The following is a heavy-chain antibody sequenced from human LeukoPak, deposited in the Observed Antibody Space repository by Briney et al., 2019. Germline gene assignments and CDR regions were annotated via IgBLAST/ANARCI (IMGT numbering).Heavy chain of an antibody. J-gene: IGHJ4*02. CDR3: AKDRIDY. CDR1: GFTFSSYG. Sequence: GGSLRLSCAASGFTFSSYGMHWVRQAPGKGLEWVAVISYDGSNKYYADSVKGRFTISRDNSKNTLYLQMNSLRAEDTAVYYCAKDRIDYWGQGTLVTVSS. V-gene: IGHV3-30*18. CDR2: ISYDGSNK.